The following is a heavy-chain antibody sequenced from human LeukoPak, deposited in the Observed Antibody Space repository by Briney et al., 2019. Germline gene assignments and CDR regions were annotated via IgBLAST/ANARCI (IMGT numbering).Heavy chain of an antibody. CDR2: ISAYDGNT. J-gene: IGHJ6*03. CDR3: ARVRVGATLTYYYYYMDV. V-gene: IGHV1-18*01. D-gene: IGHD1-26*01. Sequence: ASVKVSCKASGYTFTSYGISWVRQAPGQGLEWMGWISAYDGNTNYAQKLQGRVTMTTDTSTSTAYMELSSLRSEDTAVYYCARVRVGATLTYYYYYMDVWGKGTTVTVSS. CDR1: GYTFTSYG.